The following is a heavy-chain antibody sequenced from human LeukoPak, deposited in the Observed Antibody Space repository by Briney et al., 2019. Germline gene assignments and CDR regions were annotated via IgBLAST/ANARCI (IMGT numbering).Heavy chain of an antibody. CDR3: AKSKYLGGSYDY. V-gene: IGHV3-9*03. Sequence: GGSLGLSCAASGFTFDDYAMHWVRQAPGKGLEWVSGISWNSDMIGYADSVKGRFTISRDNAKNSLYLQMNSLRAEDMALYYCAKSKYLGGSYDYWGQGTLVTVSS. D-gene: IGHD3-10*01. CDR1: GFTFDDYA. J-gene: IGHJ4*02. CDR2: ISWNSDMI.